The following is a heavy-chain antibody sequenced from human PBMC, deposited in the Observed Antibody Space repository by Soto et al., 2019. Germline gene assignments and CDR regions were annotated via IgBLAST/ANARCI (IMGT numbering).Heavy chain of an antibody. CDR1: GGTFSSYA. D-gene: IGHD2-15*01. V-gene: IGHV1-69*13. CDR2: IIPIFGTA. J-gene: IGHJ6*02. Sequence: ASVKVSCKASGGTFSSYAISWVRQAPGQGLEWMGGIIPIFGTANYAQKFQGRVTITADESTSTAYMELSSLRSEDTAVYYCARGIVFNNSVDRRFGGGSCYPSCRLDHYYGMDVWGQGTTVTVSS. CDR3: ARGIVFNNSVDRRFGGGSCYPSCRLDHYYGMDV.